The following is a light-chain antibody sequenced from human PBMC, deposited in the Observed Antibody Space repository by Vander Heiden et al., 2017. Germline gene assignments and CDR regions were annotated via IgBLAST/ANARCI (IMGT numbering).Light chain of an antibody. J-gene: IGKJ2*01. CDR3: QQYYSIPPT. Sequence: DIVMTQSPDSLAVSLGERATINCKSSQSVFYSSNNKNYLAWYQQKPGQPPKLLIDWASTRASGVPDRFSGSGSETDFTLTITSLQAEDVAVYYCQQYYSIPPTFGQGTKVEI. CDR2: WAS. CDR1: QSVFYSSNNKNY. V-gene: IGKV4-1*01.